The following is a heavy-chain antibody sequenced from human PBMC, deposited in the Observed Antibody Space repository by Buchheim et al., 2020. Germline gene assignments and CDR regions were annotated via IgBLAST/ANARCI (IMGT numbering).Heavy chain of an antibody. V-gene: IGHV3-15*07. J-gene: IGHJ4*02. CDR1: GFPFTNAW. CDR3: TTGLTVTAKYRALDY. CDR2: IKSKTDGGTT. D-gene: IGHD2-21*02. Sequence: EVQLVESGGGLVKPGGSLRLSCAASGFPFTNAWMNWVRQAPGKGLEWVGRIKSKTDGGTTDYAVPVRGRFTIPRDDSKATLYLQMNSLNTEDTAVYYCTTGLTVTAKYRALDYWGQGTL.